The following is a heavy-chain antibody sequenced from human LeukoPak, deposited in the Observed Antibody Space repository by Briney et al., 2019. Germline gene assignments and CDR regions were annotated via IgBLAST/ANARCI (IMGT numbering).Heavy chain of an antibody. J-gene: IGHJ4*02. D-gene: IGHD3-10*01. CDR3: AKPGRYGSGEGHFDY. CDR1: GFTFSSYG. CDR2: IRYDGSNK. Sequence: SGGSLRLSCVASGFTFSSYGMHWVRQAPGKGLEWVAFIRYDGSNKYYADSVKGRFTISRDNSKNTLYLQMNSLRAEDTAVYYCAKPGRYGSGEGHFDYWGQGTLVTVSS. V-gene: IGHV3-30*02.